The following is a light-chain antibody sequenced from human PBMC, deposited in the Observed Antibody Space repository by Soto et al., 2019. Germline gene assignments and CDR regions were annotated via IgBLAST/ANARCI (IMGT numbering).Light chain of an antibody. J-gene: IGKJ4*01. V-gene: IGKV3-15*01. CDR3: QQYNNWPLT. Sequence: EIVMTQSPATLSVSPGERATLSCRASQSVSSNFAWYQQKPGQAPRLLIFDASTRATGIPARFGGSGSGTEFTLTISSLQSEDFAVYSCQQYNNWPLTFGGGTKVDIK. CDR1: QSVSSN. CDR2: DAS.